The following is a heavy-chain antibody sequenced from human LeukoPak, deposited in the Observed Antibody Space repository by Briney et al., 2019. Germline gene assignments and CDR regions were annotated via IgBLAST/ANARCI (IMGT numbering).Heavy chain of an antibody. CDR2: IYYSGST. CDR1: GGSISSSSYY. J-gene: IGHJ5*02. Sequence: SETLSLTCTVSGGSISSSSYYWGWIRQPPGKGLEWIGSIYYSGSTYYNPSLKSRVTISVDTSKNQFSLKLTSVTASGTAVYYCARLPDPWGQGTLVTVSS. V-gene: IGHV4-39*07. CDR3: ARLPDP.